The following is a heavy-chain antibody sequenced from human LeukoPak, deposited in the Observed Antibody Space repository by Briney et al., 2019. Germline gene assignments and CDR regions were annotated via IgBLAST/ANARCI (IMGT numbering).Heavy chain of an antibody. CDR2: VYHNGVT. J-gene: IGHJ4*02. CDR3: ARLGGAYFRGGIDS. Sequence: KPSETLSLTCGVSHYFIRSSDYYWGWIRQPPGKGLEWLASVYHNGVTSYKSSPESRLTISVDTSENQFSLKLTSVTAADTAVYCARLGGAYFRGGIDSWGRGTLVTVTS. D-gene: IGHD2/OR15-2a*01. V-gene: IGHV4-38-2*01. CDR1: HYFIRSSDYY.